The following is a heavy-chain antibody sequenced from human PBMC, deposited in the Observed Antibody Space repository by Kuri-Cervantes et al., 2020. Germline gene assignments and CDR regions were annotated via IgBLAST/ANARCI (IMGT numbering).Heavy chain of an antibody. Sequence: SWVRRPPGKGLEWIGEIYHSGSTNYNPSPKSRVTISVDKSKNQFSLKLSPVTAADTAVYYCARDMRELGIYWGQGTLVTVSS. V-gene: IGHV4-4*02. J-gene: IGHJ4*02. D-gene: IGHD1-26*01. CDR2: IYHSGST. CDR3: ARDMRELGIY.